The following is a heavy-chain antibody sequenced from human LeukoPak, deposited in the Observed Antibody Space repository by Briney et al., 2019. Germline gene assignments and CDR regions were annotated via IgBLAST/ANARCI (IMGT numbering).Heavy chain of an antibody. Sequence: GGSLRLSCAASGFTFSFSAMHWVRQAPGKGLEWLADISDDGSSNYHADSVKGRFSISRDNSQNTLYMQMNSLRPEDTAVYYCATPYFAVAEGGKVDYWGQGTPVTVSS. V-gene: IGHV3-30*04. D-gene: IGHD4-23*01. CDR3: ATPYFAVAEGGKVDY. CDR1: GFTFSFSA. CDR2: ISDDGSSN. J-gene: IGHJ4*02.